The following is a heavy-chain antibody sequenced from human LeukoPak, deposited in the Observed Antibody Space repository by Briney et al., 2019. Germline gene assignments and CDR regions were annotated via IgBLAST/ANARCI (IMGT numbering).Heavy chain of an antibody. V-gene: IGHV4-34*01. CDR2: INHSGST. J-gene: IGHJ4*02. D-gene: IGHD5-12*01. CDR3: ARGGGGYSGYGSDFDY. CDR1: GGSFSGYY. Sequence: KPSETLSLACAVYGGSFSGYYWSWIRQPPGKGLEWSGEINHSGSTNYNPSLKSRVTISVEKSKNQFSLKLSSVTAADTAVYYCARGGGGYSGYGSDFDYWGQGTLVTVSS.